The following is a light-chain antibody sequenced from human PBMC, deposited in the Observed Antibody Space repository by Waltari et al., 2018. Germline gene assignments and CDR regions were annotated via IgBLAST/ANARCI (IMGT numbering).Light chain of an antibody. Sequence: DIVVTQSPLSLPVTPGEPASISCRSSQSLLHRNGNNYLDLYLQKPGQSPQLLIYLGSNRASGVPDRFSGSGSGTDFTLRISRVEADDVGVYYCMQSLQTLWTFGPGTKVEIK. J-gene: IGKJ1*01. CDR1: QSLLHRNGNNY. CDR3: MQSLQTLWT. V-gene: IGKV2-28*01. CDR2: LGS.